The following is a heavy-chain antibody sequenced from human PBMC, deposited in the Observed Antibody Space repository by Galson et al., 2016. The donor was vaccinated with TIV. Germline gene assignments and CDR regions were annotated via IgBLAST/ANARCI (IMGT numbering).Heavy chain of an antibody. Sequence: SLRLSCAASGLSVSINYMTWVRQAPGKGLEWVSLISDGGYTYYPDSVKGRFTISRDNSKNTLYLQMNSLRVEDTAIYYCARDRVVDATYYYYYYGMDVWGQGTAVTVS. CDR3: ARDRVVDATYYYYYYGMDV. CDR1: GLSVSINY. CDR2: ISDGGYT. J-gene: IGHJ6*02. V-gene: IGHV3-66*02. D-gene: IGHD2-15*01.